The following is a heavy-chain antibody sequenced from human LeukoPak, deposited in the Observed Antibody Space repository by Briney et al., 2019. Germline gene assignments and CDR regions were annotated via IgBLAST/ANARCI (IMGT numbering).Heavy chain of an antibody. CDR2: IIPIFGTA. Sequence: GASVKVSCKASGGTFSSYAISWVRQAPGQGLEWMGGIIPIFGTANYAQKFQGRVTITTDESTSTAYMELSSLRSEDTAVYYCARATPTKGCSGGSCYDAFDIWGQGTMVTVSS. V-gene: IGHV1-69*05. CDR1: GGTFSSYA. CDR3: ARATPTKGCSGGSCYDAFDI. D-gene: IGHD2-15*01. J-gene: IGHJ3*02.